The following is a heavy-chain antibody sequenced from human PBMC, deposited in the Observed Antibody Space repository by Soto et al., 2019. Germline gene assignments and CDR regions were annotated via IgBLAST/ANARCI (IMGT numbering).Heavy chain of an antibody. CDR1: GDTFTSYY. V-gene: IGHV1-46*01. Sequence: GASVKVSCEASGDTFTSYYMHWVRQAPGQGLEWMGIINPSGGSTSYAQKFQGRVTMTRDTSTSTVYMELSSLRSEDTAVYYCARDADSSGSAPGPVDYWGQGTLVTVSS. J-gene: IGHJ4*02. CDR3: ARDADSSGSAPGPVDY. CDR2: INPSGGST. D-gene: IGHD3-22*01.